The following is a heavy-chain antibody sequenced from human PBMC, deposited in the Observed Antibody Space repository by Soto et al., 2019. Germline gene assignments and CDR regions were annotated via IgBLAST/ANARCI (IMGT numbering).Heavy chain of an antibody. CDR2: ISSSSSYI. V-gene: IGHV3-21*01. CDR3: GRTLTVDDPPFAY. CDR1: GFTFSSYL. D-gene: IGHD3-3*01. Sequence: AGSLRLSCAASGFTFSSYLMNLVRLAPGKGLEWVSSISSSSSYIYYSDSVKGRFTISEHNAQTTIYLNINSLRAEHTGVYYCGRTLTVDDPPFAYGGQGTLVTVSS. J-gene: IGHJ4*02.